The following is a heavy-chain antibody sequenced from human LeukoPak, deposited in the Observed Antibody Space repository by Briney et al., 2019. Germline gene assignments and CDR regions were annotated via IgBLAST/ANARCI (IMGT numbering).Heavy chain of an antibody. Sequence: GGSLRLSCAASGFTFSDHFMDWVRQAPGKGLEWVSYISSSSSYTKNADAVKGRFTISRDNAKKSVYLQMNSLRAEDTAVYYCGRGQWTSVYWGQGTLVTVSS. CDR3: GRGQWTSVY. CDR2: ISSSSSYT. V-gene: IGHV3-11*05. CDR1: GFTFSDHF. D-gene: IGHD3/OR15-3a*01. J-gene: IGHJ4*02.